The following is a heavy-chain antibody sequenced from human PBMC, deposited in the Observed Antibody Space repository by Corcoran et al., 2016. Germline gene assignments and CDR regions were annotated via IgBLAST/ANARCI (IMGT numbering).Heavy chain of an antibody. V-gene: IGHV4-34*01. CDR2: IYHTEGT. Sequence: QVQLQQWAAGLLKPSETLSLTCAVYGGSFSGSYWSWIRQPPGKGLEWIGEIYHTEGTNYNPSLKSRVTISVDTPKSHFSLKLSSVTAADTAVYYCARIRAVTVIPARALDIWGQETMVTVSS. CDR3: ARIRAVTVIPARALDI. J-gene: IGHJ3*02. D-gene: IGHD2-21*02. CDR1: GGSFSGSY.